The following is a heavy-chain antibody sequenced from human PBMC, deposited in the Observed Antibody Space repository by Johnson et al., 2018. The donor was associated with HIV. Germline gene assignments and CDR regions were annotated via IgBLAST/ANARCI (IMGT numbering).Heavy chain of an antibody. J-gene: IGHJ3*02. D-gene: IGHD6-19*01. CDR2: INWNGGST. V-gene: IGHV3-20*04. CDR3: AKGTGRVAADAFDI. CDR1: GFRFDDYG. Sequence: VQLVESGGGLVQPGGSLRLSCAASGFRFDDYGMSWVRQAPGKGLEWVSGINWNGGSTGYADSVKGRFTISRDNAKNSLYLQMNSLRAEDTAVYYCAKGTGRVAADAFDIWGQGTMVTVSS.